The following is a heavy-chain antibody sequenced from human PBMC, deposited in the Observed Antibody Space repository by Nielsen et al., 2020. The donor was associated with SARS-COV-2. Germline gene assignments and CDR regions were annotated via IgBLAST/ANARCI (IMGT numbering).Heavy chain of an antibody. D-gene: IGHD5-12*01. V-gene: IGHV3-23*01. CDR3: ARVSGYYWPQDY. CDR2: HGSDDSA. Sequence: GESLKISCAASGFSFRDYGMAWVRQAPGKGLEWLSTHGSDDSAHYADSVKGRFTISRDNSKNTLYLQMNSLRAEDTATYYCARVSGYYWPQDYWGQGTLVTVSS. CDR1: GFSFRDYG. J-gene: IGHJ4*02.